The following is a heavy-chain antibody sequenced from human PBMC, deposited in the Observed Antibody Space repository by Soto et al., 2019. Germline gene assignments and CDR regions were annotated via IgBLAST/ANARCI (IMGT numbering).Heavy chain of an antibody. V-gene: IGHV4-59*12. Sequence: SETLSLTCTVSGGSISNYYWSWIRQPPGKGLEWIGYIYYSGSTNYNPSLKSRVTISVDTSKNQFSLNLNSVTAADTAVYYCAGSHDNSGYYTPDFDYWGQGTLVTVSS. J-gene: IGHJ4*02. CDR2: IYYSGST. CDR1: GGSISNYY. D-gene: IGHD3-22*01. CDR3: AGSHDNSGYYTPDFDY.